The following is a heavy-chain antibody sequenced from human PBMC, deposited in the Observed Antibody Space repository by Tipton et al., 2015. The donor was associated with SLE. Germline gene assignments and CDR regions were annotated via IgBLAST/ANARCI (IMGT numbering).Heavy chain of an antibody. CDR3: ARRGHYGDYFDY. CDR2: IYYSGST. CDR1: GASISSYY. V-gene: IGHV4-59*08. J-gene: IGHJ4*02. Sequence: GLVKPSETLSLTCTVSGASISSYYWSWIRQPPGKGLEWIGYIYYSGSTNYNPSLKSRVTISVDTSKNHFSLKLTSVTAADTAVYYCARRGHYGDYFDYWGQGTLVTVSS. D-gene: IGHD4-17*01.